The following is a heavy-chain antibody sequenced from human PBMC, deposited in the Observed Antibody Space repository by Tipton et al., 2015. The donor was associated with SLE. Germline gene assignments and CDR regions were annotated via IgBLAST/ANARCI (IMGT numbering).Heavy chain of an antibody. J-gene: IGHJ3*02. Sequence: TLSLTCTVSGGSISSGNYYWSWIRQPPGKGLEWIGYIYYSGSTYYNPSLKSRVTISVDTSKNQFSLKLSSVTAADTAVYYCAREQWKGAFDIWGQGTMVTVSS. CDR1: GGSISSGNYY. CDR3: AREQWKGAFDI. CDR2: IYYSGST. V-gene: IGHV4-61*01. D-gene: IGHD6-19*01.